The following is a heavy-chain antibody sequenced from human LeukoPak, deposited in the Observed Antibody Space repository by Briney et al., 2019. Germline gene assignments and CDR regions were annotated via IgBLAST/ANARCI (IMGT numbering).Heavy chain of an antibody. Sequence: SETLSLTCTVSGGSISSYYRSWIRQPAGKGLEWVGRIYTSGSTNYNPSLKSRVTMSVDTSKNQFSLKLSSVTAADTAVYYCARGSGYSSGWYSAFDIWGQGTMVTVSS. V-gene: IGHV4-4*07. CDR2: IYTSGST. CDR1: GGSISSYY. J-gene: IGHJ3*02. CDR3: ARGSGYSSGWYSAFDI. D-gene: IGHD6-19*01.